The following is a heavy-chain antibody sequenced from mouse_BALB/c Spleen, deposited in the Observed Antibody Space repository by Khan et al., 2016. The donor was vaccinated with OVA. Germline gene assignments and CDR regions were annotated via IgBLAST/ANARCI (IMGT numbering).Heavy chain of an antibody. CDR2: IDPFSGGT. D-gene: IGHD2-2*01. CDR3: TRHGYVAWFTY. CDR1: GYSFTNYY. V-gene: IGHV1S135*01. J-gene: IGHJ3*01. Sequence: EVQLQQPGPELMKPGASVKISCKASGYSFTNYYIHWVIQSHGKSLEWIGYIDPFSGGTTYNQKFKDKATLTVDKSSSTAYIHLSNLTSEDSAVYYCTRHGYVAWFTYWGQGTLVTVSA.